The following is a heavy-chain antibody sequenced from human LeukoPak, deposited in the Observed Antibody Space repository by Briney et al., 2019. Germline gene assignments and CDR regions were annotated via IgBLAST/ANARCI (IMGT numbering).Heavy chain of an antibody. CDR1: GGTFSSYA. CDR3: ARGPNCSSTSCYTEDYYYYMDV. J-gene: IGHJ6*03. Sequence: GASVKVSCKASGGTFSSYAISWVRQAPGQGLEWMRRIIPILGIANYAQKFQGRVTITADKSTSTAYMELSSLRSEDTAVYYCARGPNCSSTSCYTEDYYYYMDVWGKGTTVTVSS. CDR2: IIPILGIA. V-gene: IGHV1-69*04. D-gene: IGHD2-2*02.